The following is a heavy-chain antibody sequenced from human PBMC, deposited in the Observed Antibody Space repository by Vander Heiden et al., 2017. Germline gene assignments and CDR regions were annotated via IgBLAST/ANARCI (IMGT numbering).Heavy chain of an antibody. CDR2: IIPIFGTA. J-gene: IGHJ6*02. CDR1: GGTFSSYA. V-gene: IGHV1-69*01. D-gene: IGHD6-6*01. CDR3: AREDPLLRIAARPGDPPHYYYYYGMDV. Sequence: QVQLVQSGAEVKKPGSSVKVACKASGGTFSSYAISWVRQAPGEGLEWMGGIIPIFGTANYAQKFQGRVTITADESTSTAYMELSSLRSEDTAVYYCAREDPLLRIAARPGDPPHYYYYYGMDVWGQGTTVTVSS.